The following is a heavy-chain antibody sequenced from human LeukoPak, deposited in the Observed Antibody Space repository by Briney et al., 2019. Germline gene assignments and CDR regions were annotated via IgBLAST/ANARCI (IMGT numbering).Heavy chain of an antibody. CDR1: GFTFSNYI. CDR2: IYSGGKT. CDR3: ARVCKFTNYYGSGCSDY. V-gene: IGHV3-53*01. J-gene: IGHJ4*02. Sequence: PGGSLRLSCAASGFTFSNYIMNWVRQAPGKGLEWVSVIYSGGKTYYADSVKGRFTLSRDNSKNTLYLQMNSLRAEDTAVYYCARVCKFTNYYGSGCSDYWGQGTLVTVSS. D-gene: IGHD3-10*01.